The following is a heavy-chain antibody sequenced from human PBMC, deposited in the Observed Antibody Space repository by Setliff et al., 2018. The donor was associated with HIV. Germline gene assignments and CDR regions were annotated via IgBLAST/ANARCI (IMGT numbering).Heavy chain of an antibody. D-gene: IGHD3-10*01. V-gene: IGHV3-23*01. Sequence: GSLRLSCAASGFTFSNYAMSWVRQAPGKGLEWVSAISGSGSNTYYADSVKGRFTISRDNAKNSMDLQMNSLRAEDTAIYYCARKLRPGHGVDVWGQGTTVTVSS. CDR2: ISGSGSNT. CDR3: ARKLRPGHGVDV. CDR1: GFTFSNYA. J-gene: IGHJ6*02.